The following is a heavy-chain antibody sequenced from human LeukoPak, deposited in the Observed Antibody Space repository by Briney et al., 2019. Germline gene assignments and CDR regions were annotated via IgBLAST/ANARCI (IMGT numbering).Heavy chain of an antibody. V-gene: IGHV4-59*08. D-gene: IGHD5-12*01. Sequence: SSETLSLTCTVSGGSISSYYWSWIRQPPGKGLEWIGYIYSSGSTNYSPSLKSRVTISVDTSKNQFSLKLYSVTAADTAVYYCARRYSGYGNAFDIWGQGTMVTVSS. J-gene: IGHJ3*02. CDR1: GGSISSYY. CDR2: IYSSGST. CDR3: ARRYSGYGNAFDI.